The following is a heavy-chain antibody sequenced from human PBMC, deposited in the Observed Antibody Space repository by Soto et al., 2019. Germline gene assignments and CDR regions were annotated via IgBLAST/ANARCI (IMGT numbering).Heavy chain of an antibody. CDR1: GFTFSSYA. J-gene: IGHJ3*02. V-gene: IGHV3-23*01. CDR2: ISGSGGST. Sequence: AGGSLRLSCAASGFTFSSYAMSWVRQAPGKGLEWVSAISGSGGSTYYADSVKGRFTISRDNSKNTLYLQMNSLRAEDTAVYYCAKDSELRRTYDAFDIWGQGTMVTVSS. CDR3: AKDSELRRTYDAFDI. D-gene: IGHD1-7*01.